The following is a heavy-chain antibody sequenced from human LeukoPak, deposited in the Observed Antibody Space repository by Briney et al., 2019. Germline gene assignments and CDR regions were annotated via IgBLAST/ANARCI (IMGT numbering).Heavy chain of an antibody. Sequence: ASVKVSCTASGYTFTSYYTHWVRQAPGQGREWMGIIKPSGGSTLYAQKFQGRVTVTSDMSTSTVYVELSSLRSEDTAVYYCAREVPENFNFDYWGQGTLVTVSS. CDR1: GYTFTSYY. CDR2: IKPSGGST. J-gene: IGHJ4*02. V-gene: IGHV1-46*01. D-gene: IGHD2/OR15-2a*01. CDR3: AREVPENFNFDY.